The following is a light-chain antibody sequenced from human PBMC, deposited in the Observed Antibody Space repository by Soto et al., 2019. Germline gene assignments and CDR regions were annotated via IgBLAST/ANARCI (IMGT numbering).Light chain of an antibody. CDR3: QQGHNWPLT. J-gene: IGKJ2*01. CDR2: GAS. Sequence: EIVMTQSPATLSLSPGERAALSCRASQSINSELAWYQQKPGQPPRLLIYGASTRATGVPARFTGSESGSELTLTISVLQSEDFAVYYCQQGHNWPLTLGQGTRLEI. CDR1: QSINSE. V-gene: IGKV3-15*01.